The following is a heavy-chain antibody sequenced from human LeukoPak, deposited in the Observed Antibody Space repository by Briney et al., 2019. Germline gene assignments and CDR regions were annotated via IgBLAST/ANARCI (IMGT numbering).Heavy chain of an antibody. V-gene: IGHV3-21*01. CDR2: ITSSSSDI. CDR3: AKPPNWGSRYYFDY. Sequence: GGSLRLSCAASGFTFSSHYMNWVRQAPGKGLEWVSSITSSSSDIFYADSVKGRFTISRDNSKNTLYLQMNSLRAEDTAVYYCAKPPNWGSRYYFDYWGQGTLVTVSS. J-gene: IGHJ4*02. D-gene: IGHD7-27*01. CDR1: GFTFSSHY.